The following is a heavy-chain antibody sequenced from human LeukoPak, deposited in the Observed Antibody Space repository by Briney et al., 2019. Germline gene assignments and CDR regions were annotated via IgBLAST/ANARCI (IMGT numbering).Heavy chain of an antibody. D-gene: IGHD3-3*01. CDR3: ARREYYDFWSGYGGNLP. J-gene: IGHJ4*02. V-gene: IGHV4-39*01. CDR2: IYYSGST. CDR1: GGSISSSSYY. Sequence: SETLSLTCTVSGGSISSSSYYWGWIRQPPGKGLEWIGSIYYSGSTYYNPSLKSRVTIPVDTSKNQFSLKLSSVTAADTAVYYCARREYYDFWSGYGGNLPWGQGTLVTVSS.